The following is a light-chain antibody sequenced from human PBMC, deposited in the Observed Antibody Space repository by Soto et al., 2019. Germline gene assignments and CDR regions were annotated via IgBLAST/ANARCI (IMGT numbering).Light chain of an antibody. V-gene: IGLV2-23*01. CDR1: SSDVGSYNL. CDR3: CSYAGSRTYV. Sequence: LTQPASVSGSPGQSITISCTGTSSDVGSYNLVSWYQQHPGKAPKLMIYEGSKRPSGVSNRFSGSKSGNTASLTISGLQAEDEADYYCCSYAGSRTYVFGTGTKVTVL. CDR2: EGS. J-gene: IGLJ1*01.